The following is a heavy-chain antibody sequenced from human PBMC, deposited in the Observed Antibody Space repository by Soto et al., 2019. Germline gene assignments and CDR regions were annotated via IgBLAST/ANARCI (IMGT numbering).Heavy chain of an antibody. CDR1: GFTFSSYA. V-gene: IGHV3-30-3*01. J-gene: IGHJ6*02. D-gene: IGHD6-13*01. Sequence: QVQLVESGGGVVQPGRSLRLSCAASGFTFSSYAMHWVRQAPGKGLERVAVISYDGSNKYYADSVKGRFTISRDNSKNTLYLQMNSLRAEDTAVYYCARERDSSSWYNYYYGMDVWGQGTTVTVSS. CDR3: ARERDSSSWYNYYYGMDV. CDR2: ISYDGSNK.